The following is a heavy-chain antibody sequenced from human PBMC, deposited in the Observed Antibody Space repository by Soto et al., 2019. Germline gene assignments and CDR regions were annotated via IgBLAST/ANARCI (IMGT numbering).Heavy chain of an antibody. D-gene: IGHD3-22*01. CDR1: GFTFSSYW. Sequence: EVPLVESGGGLVQPGGSLRLSCAASGFTFSSYWMHWVRQAPGKGLVWVSRINSDGSSTSYADSVKGRFTISRDNAXNXXYLQMNSLRAEDTAVYYCARDLPPNYDSTSDAFDIWGQGTMVTVSS. V-gene: IGHV3-74*01. J-gene: IGHJ3*02. CDR3: ARDLPPNYDSTSDAFDI. CDR2: INSDGSST.